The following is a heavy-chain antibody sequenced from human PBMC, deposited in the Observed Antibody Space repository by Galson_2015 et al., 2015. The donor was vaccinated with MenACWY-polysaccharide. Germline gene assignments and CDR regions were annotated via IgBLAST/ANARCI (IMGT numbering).Heavy chain of an antibody. Sequence: SLRLSCAASGFAFDDYAMHWVRQAPGKGLEWVSGISWNSGSIGYADSVKGRFTISRDNAKNSLYLQMNSLRAEDTALYYCAKDTHYYGMDVWGQGTTVTVSS. CDR2: ISWNSGSI. CDR3: AKDTHYYGMDV. V-gene: IGHV3-9*01. CDR1: GFAFDDYA. J-gene: IGHJ6*02.